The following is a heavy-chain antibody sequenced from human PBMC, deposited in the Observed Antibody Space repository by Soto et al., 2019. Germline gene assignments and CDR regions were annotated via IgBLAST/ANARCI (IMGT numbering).Heavy chain of an antibody. CDR1: GFTFSSFG. CDR2: IWHDGRKK. J-gene: IGHJ4*02. Sequence: QVQLVESGGGVVQPGRSLRLSCAASGFTFSSFGMHWVRQAPGKGLEWVAVIWHDGRKKYYADFVKGRFTISRDNSKNTVYLQVNSLRAEDTAVYYCAYRSPALDYWGQGTLVTVSS. V-gene: IGHV3-33*01. D-gene: IGHD2-2*01. CDR3: AYRSPALDY.